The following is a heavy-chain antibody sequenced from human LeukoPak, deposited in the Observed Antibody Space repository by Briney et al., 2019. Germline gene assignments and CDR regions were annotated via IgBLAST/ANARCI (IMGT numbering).Heavy chain of an antibody. V-gene: IGHV3-23*01. CDR3: AKDKFSVAVVADRLKWFDP. CDR2: IIDSGGRT. Sequence: SGGSLRLSCAASGFTFSSYGMSWVRQAPGKGLEWVAGIIDSGGRTYYADSVKGRSTIYRDNSKNTLYLQMNSLRADDTAVYYCAKDKFSVAVVADRLKWFDPWGQGTLVTVSS. D-gene: IGHD2-15*01. J-gene: IGHJ5*02. CDR1: GFTFSSYG.